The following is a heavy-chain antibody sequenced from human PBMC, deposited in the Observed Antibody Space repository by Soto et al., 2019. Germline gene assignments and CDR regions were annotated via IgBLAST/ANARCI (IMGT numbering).Heavy chain of an antibody. Sequence: SETLSLTCTVSGGSISSSSCYWGWIRQPPGKGLEWIGSIYYSGSTYYNLSLKSRVTISVDTSKNQFSLKLSSVTAADTAVYYCARLEGFGSSPVGWGQGTLVTVSS. CDR1: GGSISSSSCY. J-gene: IGHJ4*02. CDR3: ARLEGFGSSPVG. V-gene: IGHV4-39*01. D-gene: IGHD6-13*01. CDR2: IYYSGST.